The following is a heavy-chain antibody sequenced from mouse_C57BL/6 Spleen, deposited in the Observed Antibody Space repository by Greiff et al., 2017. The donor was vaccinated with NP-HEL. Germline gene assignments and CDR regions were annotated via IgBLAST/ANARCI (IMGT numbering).Heavy chain of an antibody. V-gene: IGHV1-64*01. CDR2: IHPNSGST. CDR1: GYTFTSYW. Sequence: QVQLQQPGAELVKPGASVKLSCKASGYTFTSYWMHWVKQRPGQGLEWIGMIHPNSGSTNYNEKFKSKATLTVDKSSSTADMQLTSLTSEDSAVYYGARERSDDPPWFGYWDEGTLVTVSA. J-gene: IGHJ3*01. CDR3: ARERSDDPPWFGY.